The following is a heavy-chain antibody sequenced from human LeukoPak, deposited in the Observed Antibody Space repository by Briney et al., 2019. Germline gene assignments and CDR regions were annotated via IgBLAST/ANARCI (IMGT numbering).Heavy chain of an antibody. CDR2: ISSSSSYI. CDR3: ARCWYYYDSSGYPYYYGMDV. D-gene: IGHD3-22*01. CDR1: GFTFSSYS. Sequence: GGSLRLSCAASGFTFSSYSMNWVRQAPGKGLEWVSSISSSSSYIYYTDSVKGRFTISRDNAKNSLYLQMNSLRAEDTAVYYCARCWYYYDSSGYPYYYGMDVWGQGTTVTVSS. V-gene: IGHV3-21*01. J-gene: IGHJ6*02.